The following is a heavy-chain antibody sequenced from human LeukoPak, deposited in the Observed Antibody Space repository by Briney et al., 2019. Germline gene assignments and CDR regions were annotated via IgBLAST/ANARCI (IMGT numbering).Heavy chain of an antibody. Sequence: GALSLSCAASGFTFSSYAMSWVRQAPGKGLEWVSAISGSGGSTYYADSVKGRFTISRDNSKNTLYLQMNSLRAEDTAVYYCARPPSFYSSSWYYFDYWGQGTLVTVSS. CDR3: ARPPSFYSSSWYYFDY. CDR1: GFTFSSYA. V-gene: IGHV3-23*01. CDR2: ISGSGGST. J-gene: IGHJ4*02. D-gene: IGHD6-13*01.